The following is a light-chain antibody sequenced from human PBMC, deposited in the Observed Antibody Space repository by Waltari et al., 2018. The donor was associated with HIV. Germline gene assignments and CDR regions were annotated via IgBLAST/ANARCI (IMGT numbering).Light chain of an antibody. J-gene: IGLJ3*02. V-gene: IGLV1-44*01. CDR1: SSNTGSNT. CDR2: INN. Sequence: QSVLTPPPPASGAPGQRVPLPCSGRSSNTGSNTINWYQQFPGTAPKLLIYINNQRPSGVPDRFSGSKSGTSASLAISGLQSEDEADYYCAVWDDSLNGWVFGGGTKLTVL. CDR3: AVWDDSLNGWV.